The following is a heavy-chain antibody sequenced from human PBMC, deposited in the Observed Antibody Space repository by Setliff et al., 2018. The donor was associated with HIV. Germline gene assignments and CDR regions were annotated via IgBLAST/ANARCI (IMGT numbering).Heavy chain of an antibody. CDR3: ARLWLRGPPT. J-gene: IGHJ3*01. CDR2: IHYTGST. D-gene: IGHD5-12*01. V-gene: IGHV4-31*03. Sequence: PSETLSLTCTVSGGSISSDGYYWSWIRQHPGKGLEWIGYIHYTGSTYYNPSLKSRVTISVDTSKNQFSLKLSSVTAADTAVYYCARLWLRGPPTWGQGTMVTVSS. CDR1: GGSISSDGYY.